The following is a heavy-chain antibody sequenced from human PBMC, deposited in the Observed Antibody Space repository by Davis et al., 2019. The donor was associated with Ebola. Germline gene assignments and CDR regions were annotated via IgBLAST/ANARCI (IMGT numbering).Heavy chain of an antibody. D-gene: IGHD6-6*01. CDR2: IIPIFGTA. CDR3: ARDRGSSSFPPYYYYGMDV. J-gene: IGHJ6*02. CDR1: GFPFRSYA. V-gene: IGHV1-69*01. Sequence: KIPCAASGFPFRSYAMSWARHAPGQGHESMGGIIPIFGTANYAQKFQGRVTITADESTSTAYMELSRLRSEDTAVYYCARDRGSSSFPPYYYYGMDVWGQGATVTVSS.